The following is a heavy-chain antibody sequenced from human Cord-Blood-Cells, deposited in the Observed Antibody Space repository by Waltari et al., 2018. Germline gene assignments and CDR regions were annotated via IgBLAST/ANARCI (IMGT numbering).Heavy chain of an antibody. CDR2: IIPIFGTA. J-gene: IGHJ6*02. Sequence: QVQLVQSGAEVKKPGSSVKVSCKASGGTFSRYAISWVRQAPGQGLEWMGGIIPIFGTANYAKKFQDRVTITADESTSTAYMELSSLRSEDTAVYYCARALGRSTTVTTAYHYYYGMDVWGQGTTVTVSS. V-gene: IGHV1-69*01. CDR1: GGTFSRYA. CDR3: ARALGRSTTVTTAYHYYYGMDV. D-gene: IGHD4-17*01.